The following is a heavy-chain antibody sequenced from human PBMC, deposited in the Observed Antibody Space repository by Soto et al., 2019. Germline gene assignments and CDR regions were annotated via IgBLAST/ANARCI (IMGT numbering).Heavy chain of an antibody. CDR3: ARVLGYCSGGSCVNWFDP. V-gene: IGHV4-61*01. D-gene: IGHD2-15*01. J-gene: IGHJ5*02. Sequence: QVQLQESGPGLVKPSETLSLTCTVSGGSVSSGSYYWSWIRQPPGKGLEWIGYIYYSGSTNYNPFLKSQVTLSVDTSKNQFSLKLSSVTAADTAVYYCARVLGYCSGGSCVNWFDPWGQGTLVTVSS. CDR2: IYYSGST. CDR1: GGSVSSGSYY.